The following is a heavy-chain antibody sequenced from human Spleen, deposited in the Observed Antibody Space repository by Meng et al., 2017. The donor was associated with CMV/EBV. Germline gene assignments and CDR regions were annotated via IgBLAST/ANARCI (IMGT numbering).Heavy chain of an antibody. CDR3: AREAMWLNWFDP. V-gene: IGHV4-30-4*08. J-gene: IGHJ5*02. D-gene: IGHD5-12*01. Sequence: CTGSGDSVSSADAYWTWIRQPPGKGPEWIGYIYYNGITFHNPSLKSRLTLSIDTSRNQFSLKLTSVTAADTAVYFCAREAMWLNWFDPWGQGTLVTVSS. CDR1: GDSVSSADAY. CDR2: IYYNGIT.